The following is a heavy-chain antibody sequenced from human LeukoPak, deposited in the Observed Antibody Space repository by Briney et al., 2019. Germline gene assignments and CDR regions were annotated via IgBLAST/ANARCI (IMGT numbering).Heavy chain of an antibody. D-gene: IGHD3-10*01. CDR1: GYSFTSYW. J-gene: IGHJ4*02. CDR2: IYPGDSDT. Sequence: GESLKISCKGSGYSFTSYWIGWVRQMPGKGLEWMGIIYPGDSDTRYSPSFQGQVTISADKSISTAYLQWSSLKASDTAMYYCARRYYYGSGSYSHFDYRGQGTLVTVSS. V-gene: IGHV5-51*01. CDR3: ARRYYYGSGSYSHFDY.